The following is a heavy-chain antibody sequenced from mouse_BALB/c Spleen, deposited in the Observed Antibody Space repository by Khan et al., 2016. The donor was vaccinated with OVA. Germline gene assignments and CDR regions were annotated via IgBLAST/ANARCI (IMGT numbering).Heavy chain of an antibody. J-gene: IGHJ2*01. CDR1: GYTFTSYW. CDR2: TNPTNGRT. V-gene: IGHV1S81*02. Sequence: QVQLQQSGAELVKAGASVKMSCKASGYTFTSYWMHWVKQRLGQGLEWFAETNPTNGRTYYNEKFKSKATLTVDKSSSTAYMLLRGPTFEDSAFYYCARIKKIVATYFDYWGQGTTLTVSS. CDR3: ARIKKIVATYFDY. D-gene: IGHD1-1*01.